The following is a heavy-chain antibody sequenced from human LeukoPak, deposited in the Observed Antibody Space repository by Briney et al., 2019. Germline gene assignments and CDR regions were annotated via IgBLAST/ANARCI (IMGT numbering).Heavy chain of an antibody. Sequence: GGSLRLSCAASGCTFSSYSMHWVRQAPGKGLEGVAVIRYDGSNKYYADSVKGRFTISRDNYKNTLYLQMNSLRAEDTAVYYGAKDWNSSDAFDIWGQGTMVTVS. V-gene: IGHV3-30*02. CDR1: GCTFSSYS. CDR3: AKDWNSSDAFDI. J-gene: IGHJ3*02. CDR2: IRYDGSNK. D-gene: IGHD1/OR15-1a*01.